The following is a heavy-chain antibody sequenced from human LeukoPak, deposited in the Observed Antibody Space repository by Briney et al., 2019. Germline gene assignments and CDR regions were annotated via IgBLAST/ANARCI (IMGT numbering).Heavy chain of an antibody. CDR1: GGSISSGSYY. D-gene: IGHD6-13*01. Sequence: SETLSLTCTVSGGSISSGSYYWSWIRQPAGKGLEWIGRIYTSGSTNYNPSLKSRVTISVDTSKNQFSLKLSSVTAADTAVYYCARGRIAAGGAFDIWGQGTVVTVSS. V-gene: IGHV4-61*02. CDR3: ARGRIAAGGAFDI. J-gene: IGHJ3*02. CDR2: IYTSGST.